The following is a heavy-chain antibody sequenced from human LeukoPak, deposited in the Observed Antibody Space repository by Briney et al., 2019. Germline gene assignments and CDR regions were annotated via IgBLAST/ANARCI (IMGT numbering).Heavy chain of an antibody. D-gene: IGHD5-24*01. CDR1: GFTFSSYA. J-gene: IGHJ2*01. CDR2: ISGSGGST. V-gene: IGHV3-23*01. CDR3: ARAGMATPNWYFDL. Sequence: GGSLRLSCAASGFTFSSYAMSWVRQAPGKGLEWVSAISGSGGSTYYADSVKGRFTISRDNSKNTLYLQMNSLRAEDTAVYYCARAGMATPNWYFDLWGRGTLVTVSS.